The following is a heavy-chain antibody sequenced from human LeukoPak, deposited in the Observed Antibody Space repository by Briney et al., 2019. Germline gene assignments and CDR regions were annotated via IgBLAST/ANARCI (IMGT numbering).Heavy chain of an antibody. CDR2: ISSSSSYI. Sequence: GGSLRLSCAASGFTFSSYSMNWVRQAPGKGLEWVSSISSSSSYIYYADSVKGRFTISRDNAKNSLYLQMNSLRAEDTAVYYCALPAHGSSYFVRWGQGTLVTVSS. CDR1: GFTFSSYS. V-gene: IGHV3-21*01. J-gene: IGHJ5*02. D-gene: IGHD2-15*01. CDR3: ALPAHGSSYFVR.